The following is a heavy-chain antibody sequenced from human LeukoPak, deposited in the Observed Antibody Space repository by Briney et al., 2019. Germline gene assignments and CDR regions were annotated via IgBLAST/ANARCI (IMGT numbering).Heavy chain of an antibody. J-gene: IGHJ4*02. CDR3: ARDKGENYDSSGYLDY. V-gene: IGHV1-18*01. CDR2: ISAYNGNT. Sequence: ASVKVSCKASGYTLTSYGISWVRQAPGQGLEWMGWISAYNGNTNYAQKLQGRVTMTTDTSTSTAYMELRSLRSDDTAVYYCARDKGENYDSSGYLDYWGQGTLVTVSS. CDR1: GYTLTSYG. D-gene: IGHD3-22*01.